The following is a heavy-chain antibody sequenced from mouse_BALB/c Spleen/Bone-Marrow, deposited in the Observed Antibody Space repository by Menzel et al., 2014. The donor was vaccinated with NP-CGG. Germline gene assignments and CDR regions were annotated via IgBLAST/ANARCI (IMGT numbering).Heavy chain of an antibody. D-gene: IGHD1-1*01. CDR3: AKYYYGSSLFDY. V-gene: IGHV14-3*02. CDR1: GFNIKDTY. J-gene: IGHJ2*01. CDR2: IDPANGNT. Sequence: EVQLQQSGAELVKPGASVKLSCTASGFNIKDTYMHWVKQRPEQGLEWIGRIDPANGNTKYDPKFQGKATITADTSTNTAFMKLSSLTSEATAFYYCAKYYYGSSLFDYWGQGTTLTVSS.